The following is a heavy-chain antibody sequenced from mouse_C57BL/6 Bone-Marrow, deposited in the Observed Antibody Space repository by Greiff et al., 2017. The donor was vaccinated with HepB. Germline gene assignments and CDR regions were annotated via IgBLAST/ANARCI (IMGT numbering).Heavy chain of an antibody. Sequence: VQLQQSGAELVRPGASVTLSCKASGYTFTDYEMPWVKQTPVHGLEWIGAIDPETGGTAYNQKFKGKAILTADKSSSTAYMELRSLTSEDSAVYYCTTLGGYYFDYWGQGTTLTVSS. J-gene: IGHJ2*01. CDR1: GYTFTDYE. CDR3: TTLGGYYFDY. V-gene: IGHV1-15*01. CDR2: IDPETGGT. D-gene: IGHD3-3*01.